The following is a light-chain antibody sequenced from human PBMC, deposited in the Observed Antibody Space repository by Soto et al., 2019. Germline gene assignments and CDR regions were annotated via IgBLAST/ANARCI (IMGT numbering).Light chain of an antibody. CDR1: QSISNF. CDR2: DAS. Sequence: EMVLTKSPATLSLSPGERATRSCRASQSISNFLAWYQQKPGQAPRLLIYDASKRATDIPDRFIGSGSGTDLALTISSLEPEDFAVYYCHQRSNWPPFTFGGGTKADIK. J-gene: IGKJ4*01. CDR3: HQRSNWPPFT. V-gene: IGKV3-11*01.